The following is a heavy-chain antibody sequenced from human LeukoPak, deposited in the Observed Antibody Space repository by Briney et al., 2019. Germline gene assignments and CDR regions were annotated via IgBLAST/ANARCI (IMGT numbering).Heavy chain of an antibody. D-gene: IGHD3-22*01. CDR2: MNPNSGNT. CDR3: ARHRPGNTMIVNDAFDI. Sequence: ASVKVSCKASGYTFTSYDINWVRQATGQGLEWMGWMNPNSGNTGYAQKFQGRVTITRNTSISTAYLQWSSLKASDTAMYYCARHRPGNTMIVNDAFDIWGQGTMVTVSS. J-gene: IGHJ3*02. V-gene: IGHV1-8*03. CDR1: GYTFTSYD.